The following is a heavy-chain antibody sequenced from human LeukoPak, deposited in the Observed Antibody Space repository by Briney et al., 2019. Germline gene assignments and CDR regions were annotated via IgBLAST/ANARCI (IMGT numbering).Heavy chain of an antibody. Sequence: PGGTLRLSCVASGFTFTNAWMSWVRQAPGKGLEWVGHIKSKTDGGTTDYAAPVKGRFIISRDDSKHTQYRQMNSLKTDDTAVYYCTKYDTSVNFDYWGQGTLVTVYS. CDR3: TKYDTSVNFDY. CDR1: GFTFTNAW. J-gene: IGHJ4*02. D-gene: IGHD3-22*01. V-gene: IGHV3-15*01. CDR2: IKSKTDGGTT.